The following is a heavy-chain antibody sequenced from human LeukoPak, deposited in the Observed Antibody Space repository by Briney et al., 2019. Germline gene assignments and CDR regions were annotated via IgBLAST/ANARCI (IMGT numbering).Heavy chain of an antibody. D-gene: IGHD2/OR15-2a*01. J-gene: IGHJ5*02. CDR1: GGSISSGGYY. CDR2: IYYSGST. Sequence: PSQTLSPTCTVSGGSISSGGYYWSWIRQHPGKGLEWIGYIYYSGSTYYNPSLKSRVTISVDTSKNQFSLKLSSVTAADTAVYYCARSYYGEEEMNWFDPWGQGTLVTVSS. CDR3: ARSYYGEEEMNWFDP. V-gene: IGHV4-31*03.